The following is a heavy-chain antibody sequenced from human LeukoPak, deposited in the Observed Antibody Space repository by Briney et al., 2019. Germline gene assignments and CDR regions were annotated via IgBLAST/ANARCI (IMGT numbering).Heavy chain of an antibody. CDR2: ISSSGSTI. CDR3: ARGQYYDFWSGYYRGGWFDP. J-gene: IGHJ5*02. CDR1: GFTFSDYY. V-gene: IGHV3-11*01. D-gene: IGHD3-3*01. Sequence: GGSLRLSCAASGFTFSDYYMSWIRQAPGKGLEWVSYISSSGSTIYYADSVKGRFTISRDNAKNSLYLQMNSLRAEDTAVYYCARGQYYDFWSGYYRGGWFDPWGQGTLVTVSS.